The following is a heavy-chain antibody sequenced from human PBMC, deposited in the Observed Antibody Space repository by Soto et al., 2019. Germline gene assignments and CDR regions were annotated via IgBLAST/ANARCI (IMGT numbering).Heavy chain of an antibody. J-gene: IGHJ4*02. CDR3: ARGMYGDY. Sequence: QVHLVQSGAEVKKPGASVKVSCKGSGYAFTTYGINWVRQAPGQGLEWMGWISAHNGNTNYAQKLQGRVTVTRDTSTSTAYLELRSLRSDDTAVYYCARGMYGDYWGQGALVTVSS. CDR2: ISAHNGNT. D-gene: IGHD2-8*01. V-gene: IGHV1-18*01. CDR1: GYAFTTYG.